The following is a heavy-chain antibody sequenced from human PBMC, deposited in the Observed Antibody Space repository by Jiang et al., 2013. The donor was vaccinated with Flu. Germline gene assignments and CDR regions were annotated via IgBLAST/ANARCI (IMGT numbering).Heavy chain of an antibody. J-gene: IGHJ4*02. CDR2: IDPSDSYT. CDR1: GYSFTSLL. CDR3: ASPRGYSYGPFDY. D-gene: IGHD5-18*01. Sequence: GAEVKKPGEVLVRISCKGSGYSFTSLLDQLGAPDSPGKAWSGLGRIDPSDSYTNYSPSFQGHVTISADKSISTAYLQWSSLKASDTAMYYCASPRGYSYGPFDYWGQGTLVTVSS. V-gene: IGHV5-10-1*01.